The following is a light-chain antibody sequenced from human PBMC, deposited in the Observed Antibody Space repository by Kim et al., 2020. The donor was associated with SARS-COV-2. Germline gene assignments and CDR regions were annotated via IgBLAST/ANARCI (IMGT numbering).Light chain of an antibody. J-gene: IGLJ2*01. CDR3: AAWDDSLSGVV. CDR2: RNN. CDR1: SSNIGSTY. V-gene: IGLV1-47*01. Sequence: GHRVTVACSGGSSNIGSTYVSWCQQLPGTAPKLLIYRNNQRPSGVPDRFYGSKSGTSASLTISGLRSEDEADYYCAAWDDSLSGVVFGGGTQLTVL.